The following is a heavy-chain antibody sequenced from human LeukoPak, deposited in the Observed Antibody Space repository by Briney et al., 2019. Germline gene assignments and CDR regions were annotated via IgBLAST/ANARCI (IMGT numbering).Heavy chain of an antibody. J-gene: IGHJ5*02. CDR3: AREVGA. CDR1: GIDVSSNY. CDR2: TYVSGNT. D-gene: IGHD1-26*01. Sequence: SGGSLSLSCTVSGIDVSSNYISWVRQAPGKGLEWASVTYVSGNTYYADSVKGRFIVSRDNSKNTLYLEMNSLRVEDTGVYYCAREVGAWGQGTLVTVSS. V-gene: IGHV3-66*01.